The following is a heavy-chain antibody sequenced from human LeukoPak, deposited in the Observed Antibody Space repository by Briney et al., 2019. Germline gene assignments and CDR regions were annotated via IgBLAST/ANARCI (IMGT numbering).Heavy chain of an antibody. Sequence: TLSLTCAVSGGSISSGGYSWSWIRQPPGKGLEWIGYIYHSGSTYYNPSLKSRVTISVDRSKNQFSLKLSSVTAADTAVYYCARVRSDYVWGSYRSHRDYYFDYWGQGTLVTVSS. CDR3: ARVRSDYVWGSYRSHRDYYFDY. CDR1: GGSISSGGYS. V-gene: IGHV4-30-2*01. D-gene: IGHD3-16*02. CDR2: IYHSGST. J-gene: IGHJ4*02.